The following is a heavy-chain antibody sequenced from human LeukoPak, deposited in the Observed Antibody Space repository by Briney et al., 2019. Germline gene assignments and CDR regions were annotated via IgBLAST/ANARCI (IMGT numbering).Heavy chain of an antibody. Sequence: SGGSLRLSCAASGFTVSRNYYMNWVRQAPGKGLEWVSVIYSAGTTYYADSVKGRFTISRDSSKNTVYLQMNSLRAEDTAVYYCARGDDYGGAWYYFDCWGQGTLVTVSS. CDR1: GFTVSRNY. CDR3: ARGDDYGGAWYYFDC. J-gene: IGHJ4*02. D-gene: IGHD4-23*01. CDR2: IYSAGTT. V-gene: IGHV3-53*01.